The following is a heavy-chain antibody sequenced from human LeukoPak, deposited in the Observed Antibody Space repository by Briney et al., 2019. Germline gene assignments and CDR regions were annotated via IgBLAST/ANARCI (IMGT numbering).Heavy chain of an antibody. CDR3: AKTYYDTLTGYPVFDY. CDR2: INPNSGGT. V-gene: IGHV1-2*02. Sequence: ASVKVSCKASGYTFTGYYMHWVRQAPGQGLEWMGWINPNSGGTNYAQKFQGRVTMTRDTSISTAYMELSRLRSDDTAVYYCAKTYYDTLTGYPVFDYWGQGTLVTVSS. CDR1: GYTFTGYY. J-gene: IGHJ4*02. D-gene: IGHD3-9*01.